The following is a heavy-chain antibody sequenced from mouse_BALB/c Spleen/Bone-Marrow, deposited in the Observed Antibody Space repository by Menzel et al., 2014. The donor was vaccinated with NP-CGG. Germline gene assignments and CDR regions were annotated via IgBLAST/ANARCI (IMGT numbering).Heavy chain of an antibody. Sequence: VLMHQSGAELVRPGPSVKLSCTASSFTFTSYWMQWVKQRPGQGLDWIGAIYPGDGDTRYNQKFKGKATLTADKYASTAYMQLSCLISKDSEVYDGATGGENGNYEAMDYWGQGTSVTVSS. CDR3: ATGGENGNYEAMDY. CDR1: SFTFTSYW. D-gene: IGHD2-1*01. J-gene: IGHJ4*01. V-gene: IGHV1-87*01. CDR2: IYPGDGDT.